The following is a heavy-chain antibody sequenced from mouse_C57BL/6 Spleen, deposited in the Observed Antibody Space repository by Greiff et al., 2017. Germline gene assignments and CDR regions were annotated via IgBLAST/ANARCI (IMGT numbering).Heavy chain of an antibody. CDR2: IYHRDGST. V-gene: IGHV1-85*01. CDR1: GYTFTSYD. J-gene: IGHJ1*03. CDR3: ARSGTTVVATDWYFDV. Sequence: QVQLQQSGPELVKPGASVKLSCKASGYTFTSYDINWVKQRPGQGLEWIGWIYHRDGSTKYNEKFKGKATLTVDTSSSTAYMELHSLTSEDSAVYFCARSGTTVVATDWYFDVWGTGTTVTVSS. D-gene: IGHD1-1*01.